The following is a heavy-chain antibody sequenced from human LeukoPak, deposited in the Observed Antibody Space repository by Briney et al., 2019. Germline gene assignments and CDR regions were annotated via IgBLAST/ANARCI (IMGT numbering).Heavy chain of an antibody. V-gene: IGHV4-34*01. Sequence: PSETLSLTCAVYGGSFSGYYWSWIRQPPGKGLEWIGEIHHSGSTNYSPSLKSRVTISVDTSKNQFSLKLSSVTAADTAMYYCARQTGSGLFILPGGQGTLVTVSS. J-gene: IGHJ4*02. CDR1: GGSFSGYY. CDR2: IHHSGST. CDR3: ARQTGSGLFILP. D-gene: IGHD3/OR15-3a*01.